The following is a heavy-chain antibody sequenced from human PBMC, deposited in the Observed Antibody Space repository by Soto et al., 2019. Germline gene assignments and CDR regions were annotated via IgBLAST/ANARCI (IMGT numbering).Heavy chain of an antibody. V-gene: IGHV1-3*01. CDR2: INAGNGNT. Sequence: QVQLVQSGAEVKKPGASVKVSCKASGYTFTSYAMHWVRQAPGQRLEWMGWINAGNGNTKYSQKFQGRVTITRDTSASTAYMELSSLRSEDTAVYYCARDSLSTSRVNWFDPWGQGTLVTVSS. CDR3: ARDSLSTSRVNWFDP. CDR1: GYTFTSYA. J-gene: IGHJ5*02.